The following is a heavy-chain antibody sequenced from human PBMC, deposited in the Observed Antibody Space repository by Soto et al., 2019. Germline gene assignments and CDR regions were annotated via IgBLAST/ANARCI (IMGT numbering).Heavy chain of an antibody. D-gene: IGHD1-26*01. Sequence: EVQLLESGGGLVQPGGSLRLSCAASGFTFSSYAMSWVRQAPGKGLEWVSAISGSGGSTYYADSVKGRFTISRDNSKNTLYLQMNSLRAEDTAVYYCAKVRTRPHSGSYYPLHCGMDVWGQGTTVTVSS. CDR3: AKVRTRPHSGSYYPLHCGMDV. CDR1: GFTFSSYA. J-gene: IGHJ6*02. CDR2: ISGSGGST. V-gene: IGHV3-23*01.